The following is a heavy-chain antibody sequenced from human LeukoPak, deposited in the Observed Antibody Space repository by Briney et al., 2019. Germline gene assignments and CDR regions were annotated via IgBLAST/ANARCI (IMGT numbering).Heavy chain of an antibody. CDR3: ARPQNPDAYNWNDRKLNWFDP. D-gene: IGHD1-20*01. V-gene: IGHV1-18*01. CDR1: GYTFTSYG. CDR2: ISPYNGNT. Sequence: RASVKVSCKASGYTFTSYGISWVRQGPGQGLEWMGWISPYNGNTNYAQKLQGRVTMTTDTSTSTAYMELRSLRSDDTAVYYCARPQNPDAYNWNDRKLNWFDPWGQGTLVTVSS. J-gene: IGHJ5*02.